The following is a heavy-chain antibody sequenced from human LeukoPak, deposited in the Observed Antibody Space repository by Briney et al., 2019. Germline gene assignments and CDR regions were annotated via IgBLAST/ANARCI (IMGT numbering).Heavy chain of an antibody. V-gene: IGHV1-2*02. J-gene: IGHJ4*02. D-gene: IGHD6-19*01. CDR3: ARDYTSSGWTFDY. CDR2: INPNSGGT. Sequence: GASVKVSCKASGYTFTGYYMHWVRQAPGQGLEWMGWINPNSGGTNYAQKFQGRVTMTRDTSISTAYMELSRLRSDDTAVYYCARDYTSSGWTFDYWGQGTLVTVSS. CDR1: GYTFTGYY.